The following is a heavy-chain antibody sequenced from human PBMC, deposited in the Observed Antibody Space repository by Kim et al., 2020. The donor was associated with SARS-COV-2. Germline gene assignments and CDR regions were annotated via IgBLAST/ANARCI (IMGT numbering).Heavy chain of an antibody. V-gene: IGHV1-18*01. J-gene: IGHJ3*02. Sequence: AQKLQGRVTMTTDTSTRTAYMELRSLRSDDTAVYYCARGGPLVDSGAFDIWGQGTMVTVSS. CDR3: ARGGPLVDSGAFDI. D-gene: IGHD5-18*01.